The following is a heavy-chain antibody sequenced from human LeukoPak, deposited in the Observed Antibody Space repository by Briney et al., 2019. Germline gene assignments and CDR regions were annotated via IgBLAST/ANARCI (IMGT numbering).Heavy chain of an antibody. J-gene: IGHJ5*02. CDR1: GFTFSSFA. Sequence: GSLRLSCAASGFTFSSFAMSWIRQPPGKGLEWIGEINHSGSTNYNPSLKSRVTISVDTSKNQFSLKLSSVTAADTAVYYCARAVKYGSGSYYNHWGQGTLVTVSS. CDR3: ARAVKYGSGSYYNH. V-gene: IGHV4-34*01. D-gene: IGHD3-10*01. CDR2: INHSGST.